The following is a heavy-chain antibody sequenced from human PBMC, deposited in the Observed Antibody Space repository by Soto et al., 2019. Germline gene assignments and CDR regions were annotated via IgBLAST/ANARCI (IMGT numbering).Heavy chain of an antibody. V-gene: IGHV3-23*01. CDR3: AKDRGGSGCYHHYYYYGMDV. CDR2: LSGSGGST. Sequence: PGGSLRLSCAASGFTFSSYAMSWVRQAPGQALEWVSALSGSGGSTYYEDYEKGRLTISRTNSKNTLHLQLNSLRAEDTAVNYCAKDRGGSGCYHHYYYYGMDVWGQGTTVTVSS. D-gene: IGHD6-19*01. CDR1: GFTFSSYA. J-gene: IGHJ6*02.